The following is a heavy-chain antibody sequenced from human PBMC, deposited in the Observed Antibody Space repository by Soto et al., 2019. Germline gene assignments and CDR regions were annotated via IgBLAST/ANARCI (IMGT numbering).Heavy chain of an antibody. D-gene: IGHD2-15*01. Sequence: QVQLVQSGAEVKKPGSSVKVSCKSSGGTFSTYAISWVRQAPGQGLEWMGGIIPIFGTANYAQKFQGRVTITGDESTTTGYMERISLRSGDTAVYYCGRDEMVVATGSRTWHYYYGMDVWGQGTTVTVSS. V-gene: IGHV1-69*12. CDR2: IIPIFGTA. J-gene: IGHJ6*02. CDR3: GRDEMVVATGSRTWHYYYGMDV. CDR1: GGTFSTYA.